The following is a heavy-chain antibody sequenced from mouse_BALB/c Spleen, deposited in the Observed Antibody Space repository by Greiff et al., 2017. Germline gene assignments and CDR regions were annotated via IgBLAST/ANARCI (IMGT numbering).Heavy chain of an antibody. D-gene: IGHD1-2*01. J-gene: IGHJ2*01. Sequence: VQLQQSGAELVRPGTSVKVSCKASGYAFTNYLIEWVKQRPGQGLEWIGVINPGSGGTNYNEKFKGKATLTADKSSSTAYMQLSSLTSDDSAVYFCARSEDYGYRCFDYWGQGTTLTVSS. CDR1: GYAFTNYL. CDR2: INPGSGGT. CDR3: ARSEDYGYRCFDY. V-gene: IGHV1-54*01.